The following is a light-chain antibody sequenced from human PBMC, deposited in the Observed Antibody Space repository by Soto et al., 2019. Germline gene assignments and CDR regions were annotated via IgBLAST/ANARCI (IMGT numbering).Light chain of an antibody. Sequence: EIVLTQSPGTLSLSPGERATLSCRASQSVSSSYLAWYQQKPGQAPRLLIYGASSRATGIPDRFSGSGSGPDFTLTISRLEPEHFAVYYCQQYGSSRTFGQGTKVEIK. V-gene: IGKV3-20*01. CDR2: GAS. J-gene: IGKJ1*01. CDR1: QSVSSSY. CDR3: QQYGSSRT.